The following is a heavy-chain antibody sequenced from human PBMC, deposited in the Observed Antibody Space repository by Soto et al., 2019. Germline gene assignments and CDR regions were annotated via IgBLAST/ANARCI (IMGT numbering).Heavy chain of an antibody. J-gene: IGHJ4*02. CDR3: VESRGGNNFDFFD. CDR1: GFTFSSYA. V-gene: IGHV3-64D*06. CDR2: VRGNGDPP. Sequence: GESLKISCSASGFTFSSYAMHWVRQAPGKGLEYVSGVRGNGDPPFYADSVKGRFTISRDNSKNTLYLQMSSLSADDTAVYYCVESRGGNNFDFFDWGQGALVTVSS. D-gene: IGHD5-12*01.